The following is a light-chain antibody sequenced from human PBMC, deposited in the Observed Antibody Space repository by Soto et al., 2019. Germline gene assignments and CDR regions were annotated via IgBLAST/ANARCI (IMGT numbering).Light chain of an antibody. CDR2: GAS. J-gene: IGKJ1*01. CDR3: QQYDSSPWS. Sequence: ESVLTQSPATLSLSPGERATLSCRASQSVRSSFLAWYQLKPGQAPRLLIYGASSRATGIPDRFSGSGSGTDFTRTISRLEPEDFAVYYCQQYDSSPWSVGQGTKVEIK. CDR1: QSVRSSF. V-gene: IGKV3-20*01.